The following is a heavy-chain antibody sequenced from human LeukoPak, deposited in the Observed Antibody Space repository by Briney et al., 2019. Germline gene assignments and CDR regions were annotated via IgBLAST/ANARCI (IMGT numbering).Heavy chain of an antibody. J-gene: IGHJ4*02. Sequence: PGGSLRLSCAASGFTFSTYWMHWVRQGPGKGLVWVSRINTDGSSTSYADSVKGRFTISRDNAENTLYLQMNSPRAEDTAVYYCARAPSGYFDYWGQGTLVTVSS. D-gene: IGHD1-26*01. CDR3: ARAPSGYFDY. CDR2: INTDGSST. CDR1: GFTFSTYW. V-gene: IGHV3-74*01.